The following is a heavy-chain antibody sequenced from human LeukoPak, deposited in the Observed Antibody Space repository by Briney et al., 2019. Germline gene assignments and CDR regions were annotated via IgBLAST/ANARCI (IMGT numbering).Heavy chain of an antibody. J-gene: IGHJ4*02. CDR3: ANALGSGWYPFDY. D-gene: IGHD6-19*01. Sequence: PGRSLRLSCAASGFTFDNYRMHWVRQAPGKGLEWVALISYDGSYKYYTESVKGRFTISRDNSKNTLYLQMNSLRAEDTAVYYCANALGSGWYPFDYWGQGTLVTVSS. CDR2: ISYDGSYK. V-gene: IGHV3-30*18. CDR1: GFTFDNYR.